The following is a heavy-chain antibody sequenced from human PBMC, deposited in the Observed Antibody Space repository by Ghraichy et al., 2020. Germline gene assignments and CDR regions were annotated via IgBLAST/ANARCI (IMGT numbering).Heavy chain of an antibody. D-gene: IGHD4-17*01. CDR3: AKDLGSLAVTTYLDY. Sequence: LSLTCAASGFTFDDYAMHWVRQAPGKGLEWVSGISWNSGSIGYADSVKGRFTISRDNAKNSLYLQMNSLRAEDTALYYCAKDLGSLAVTTYLDYWGQGTLVTVSS. CDR1: GFTFDDYA. V-gene: IGHV3-9*01. CDR2: ISWNSGSI. J-gene: IGHJ4*02.